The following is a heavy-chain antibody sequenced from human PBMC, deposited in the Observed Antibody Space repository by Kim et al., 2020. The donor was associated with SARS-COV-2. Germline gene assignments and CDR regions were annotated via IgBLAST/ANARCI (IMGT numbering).Heavy chain of an antibody. V-gene: IGHV3-30*18. CDR2: ISYDGSNK. D-gene: IGHD3-22*01. J-gene: IGHJ4*02. CDR3: AKEVYNSSHQEGYYFDY. Sequence: GGSLRLSCAASGFTFSSYGMHWVRQAPGKGLEWVAVISYDGSNKYYADSVKGRFTISRDNSKNTLYLQMNSLRAEDTAVYYCAKEVYNSSHQEGYYFDYWGQGTLVTVSS. CDR1: GFTFSSYG.